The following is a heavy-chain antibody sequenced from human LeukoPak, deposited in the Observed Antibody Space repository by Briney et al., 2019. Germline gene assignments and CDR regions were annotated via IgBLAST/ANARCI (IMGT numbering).Heavy chain of an antibody. CDR3: AGVSLVRRVDP. Sequence: GGSLRLSCAASGFTFSSYWMSWVRQAPGKGLEWVANIKQDGSEKYYVDSAKGRFTISRDNAKNSLYLQMNSLRAEDTAVYYCAGVSLVRRVDPWGQGTLVTVSS. J-gene: IGHJ5*02. V-gene: IGHV3-7*01. D-gene: IGHD6-13*01. CDR2: IKQDGSEK. CDR1: GFTFSSYW.